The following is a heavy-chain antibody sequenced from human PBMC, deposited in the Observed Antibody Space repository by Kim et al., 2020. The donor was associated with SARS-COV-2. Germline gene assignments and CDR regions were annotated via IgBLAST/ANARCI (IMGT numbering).Heavy chain of an antibody. Sequence: IYYADSVKGRFTISRDNAKNSLYLQMNSLRAEDTAVYYCARDPGATVFDYWGQGTLVTVSS. J-gene: IGHJ4*02. D-gene: IGHD1-26*01. CDR2: I. V-gene: IGHV3-48*03. CDR3: ARDPGATVFDY.